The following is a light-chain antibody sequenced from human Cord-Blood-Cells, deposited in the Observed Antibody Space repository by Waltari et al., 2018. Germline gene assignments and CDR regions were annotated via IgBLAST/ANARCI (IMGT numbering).Light chain of an antibody. CDR2: EVS. CDR1: CSAVAAYNY. V-gene: IGLV2-8*01. J-gene: IGLJ2*01. CDR3: SSYAGSNNFGV. Sequence: QSALTHPPSASGSPGQSGTITCTGTCSAVAAYNYLSWYQQHPGKAPKLMLHEVSQRPSGVPDRFSGAKSGNTAALTVSGLQAEDEANYYCSSYAGSNNFGVFGGGTKLTVL.